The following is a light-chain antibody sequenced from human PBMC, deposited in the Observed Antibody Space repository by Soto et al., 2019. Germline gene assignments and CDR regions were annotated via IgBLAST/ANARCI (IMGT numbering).Light chain of an antibody. CDR3: QESPRT. CDR1: QSVNSNY. V-gene: IGKV3-20*01. Sequence: EIVLTQSPGTLSLSPAERATLSCRASQSVNSNYLAWYQQKRGQAPRLLIYGASSRASGIPDRFSGSGSGTDFTLTISRLEPEDFAVYYCQESPRTFGKGTKVEIK. CDR2: GAS. J-gene: IGKJ1*01.